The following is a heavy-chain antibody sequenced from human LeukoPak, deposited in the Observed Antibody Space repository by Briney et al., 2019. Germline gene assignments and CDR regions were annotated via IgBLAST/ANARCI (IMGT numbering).Heavy chain of an antibody. CDR2: IRSDGSDT. J-gene: IGHJ4*02. CDR1: GFTFSDTW. V-gene: IGHV3-74*01. Sequence: GALRLSCAASGFTFSDTWMHWVRQAPGEGLVWVSRIRSDGSDTRYAESVKGRFTISRDNAKNTLYLQMNSLRAEDTAVYYCARDWXHAIDYWXXGTLVTV. CDR3: ARDWXHAIDY. D-gene: IGHD2-2*01.